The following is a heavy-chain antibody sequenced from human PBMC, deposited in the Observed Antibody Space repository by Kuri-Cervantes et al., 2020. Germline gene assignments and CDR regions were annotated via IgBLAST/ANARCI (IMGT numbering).Heavy chain of an antibody. CDR2: NYYSGST. Sequence: SETLSLTCTVSGGSISSSSYYWGWIRQPPGKGLEWIGSNYYSGSTYYNPSLKSRVTIYVDTPKNQFSLKLSSVTAADPAVYYCASQPTVTTGGFDPWGQGTLVTVSS. CDR1: GGSISSSSYY. J-gene: IGHJ5*02. V-gene: IGHV4-39*01. D-gene: IGHD4-17*01. CDR3: ASQPTVTTGGFDP.